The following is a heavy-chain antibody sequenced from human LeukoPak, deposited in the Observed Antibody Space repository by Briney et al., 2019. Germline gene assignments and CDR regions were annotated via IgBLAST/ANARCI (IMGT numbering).Heavy chain of an antibody. Sequence: PGGALGLSCAPSGFTFSNYLTSWVPQAPGKGLEWVANIKQDGSEKNYVDSVKGRFTISRDNANNSLYLQMNSLRAEDTAVYYCASGQQLGYWGQGTLVTVSP. D-gene: IGHD6-6*01. V-gene: IGHV3-7*01. CDR1: GFTFSNYL. CDR2: IKQDGSEK. CDR3: ASGQQLGY. J-gene: IGHJ4*02.